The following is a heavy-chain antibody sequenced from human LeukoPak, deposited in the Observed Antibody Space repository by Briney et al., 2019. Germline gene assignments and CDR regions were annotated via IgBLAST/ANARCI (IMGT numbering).Heavy chain of an antibody. J-gene: IGHJ3*02. D-gene: IGHD6-6*01. Sequence: SETLSLTCTVSGGSISSYYWSWIRQPPGKGLEWIGSIYYSGSTYYNPSLKSRVTISVDTSKNQFSLKLSSVTAAGTAVYYCARLKGVYDIWGQGTMVTVSS. V-gene: IGHV4-59*05. CDR1: GGSISSYY. CDR2: IYYSGST. CDR3: ARLKGVYDI.